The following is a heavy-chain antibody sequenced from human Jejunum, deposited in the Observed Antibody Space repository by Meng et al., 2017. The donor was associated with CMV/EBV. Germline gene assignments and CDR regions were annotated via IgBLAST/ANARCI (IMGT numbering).Heavy chain of an antibody. CDR3: ARARSGWYDDFHY. CDR2: IRSDGGGD. J-gene: IGHJ4*02. D-gene: IGHD6-19*01. V-gene: IGHV3-30*02. Sequence: QVEMVGAGGGVVQPGEALTLSCAASGFIFSNSGMHWVRQAPGKGLEWVAFIRSDGGGDYYADSVKGRFTFSRDNSKNTLYLQMNSLRPEDTAVYYCARARSGWYDDFHYWGQGTLVTVSS. CDR1: GFIFSNSG.